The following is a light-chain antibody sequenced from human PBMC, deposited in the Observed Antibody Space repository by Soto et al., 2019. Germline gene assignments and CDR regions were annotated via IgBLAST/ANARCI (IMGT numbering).Light chain of an antibody. CDR2: EVI. Sequence: QSALTQPPSASGSPGQSVTISCTGTSSDVGGHNFVSWYQQHPGKAPKLVIYEVIKRPSGVPDRFSGSKSGNTASLTVSGLQAEDEAEYYCSSYAGSNNRVFGGGTKLTVL. CDR3: SSYAGSNNRV. CDR1: SSDVGGHNF. V-gene: IGLV2-8*01. J-gene: IGLJ3*02.